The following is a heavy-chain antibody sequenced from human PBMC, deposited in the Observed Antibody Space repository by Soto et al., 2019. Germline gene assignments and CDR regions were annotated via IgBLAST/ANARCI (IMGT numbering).Heavy chain of an antibody. D-gene: IGHD2-15*01. CDR3: ARGQVVAAQH. CDR2: IYHSGST. CDR1: GASISSGGYS. J-gene: IGHJ4*02. Sequence: QLQLKESGSGLVKPSQTMSLTCAVSGASISSGGYSWSWIRQPPGKGLEWIGYIYHSGSTYYNPSLKSRVTISVDRSMNQFSLKLSSVTAADTAVYYCARGQVVAAQHWGQGTLVTVSS. V-gene: IGHV4-30-2*01.